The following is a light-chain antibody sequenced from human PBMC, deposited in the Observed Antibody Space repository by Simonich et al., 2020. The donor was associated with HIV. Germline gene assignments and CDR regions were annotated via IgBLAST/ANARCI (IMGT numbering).Light chain of an antibody. Sequence: DIQMTQSPSSLSASVGDRVTLTCQASQDINNYLNWYQKKPGKAPNLLIYGASNLETGVPSRFSGGGSGTEFTLTISSLQPDDFATYYCQQYNSYPWTFGQGTKVEIK. V-gene: IGKV1-33*01. CDR3: QQYNSYPWT. CDR2: GAS. CDR1: QDINNY. J-gene: IGKJ1*01.